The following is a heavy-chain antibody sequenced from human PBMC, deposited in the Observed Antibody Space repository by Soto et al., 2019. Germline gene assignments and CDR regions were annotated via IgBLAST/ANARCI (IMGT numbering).Heavy chain of an antibody. V-gene: IGHV3-30*18. D-gene: IGHD6-6*01. CDR1: GFTFSSYG. Sequence: PGGSLRLSCAASGFTFSSYGMHWVRQAPGKGLEWVAVISYDGSNKYYADSVKGRFTISRDNSKNTLYLQMNSLRAEDTAVYYCAKDRLPFIAARHLLGSLDYWGQGTLVTVSS. CDR3: AKDRLPFIAARHLLGSLDY. CDR2: ISYDGSNK. J-gene: IGHJ4*02.